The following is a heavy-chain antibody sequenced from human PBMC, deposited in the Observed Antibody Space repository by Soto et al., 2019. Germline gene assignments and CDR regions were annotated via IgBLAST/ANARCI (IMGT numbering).Heavy chain of an antibody. CDR2: IIPIFGTA. V-gene: IGHV1-69*13. Sequence: SVKVSCKASGGTFSSYAISWVRQAPGQGLEWMGGIIPIFGTANYAQKFQGRVTITADESTSTAYMELSSLRSEDTAVYYCARDGHDYGDPFDYWGQGTLVTVSS. CDR1: GGTFSSYA. J-gene: IGHJ4*02. D-gene: IGHD4-17*01. CDR3: ARDGHDYGDPFDY.